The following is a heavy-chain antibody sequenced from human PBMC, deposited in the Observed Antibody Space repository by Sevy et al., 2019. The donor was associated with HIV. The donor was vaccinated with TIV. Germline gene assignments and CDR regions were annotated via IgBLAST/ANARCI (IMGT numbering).Heavy chain of an antibody. D-gene: IGHD4-17*01. Sequence: GGCLRLSCAVSGLSISSYWMNWVRQAPGKGLEWVANIKQDGSEKNYVDSVKGRFTISRDNAKNSLYLQMNSLRAEDTAVYYCASWTTVFDYWGQGTLVTVSS. CDR1: GLSISSYW. J-gene: IGHJ4*02. V-gene: IGHV3-7*03. CDR3: ASWTTVFDY. CDR2: IKQDGSEK.